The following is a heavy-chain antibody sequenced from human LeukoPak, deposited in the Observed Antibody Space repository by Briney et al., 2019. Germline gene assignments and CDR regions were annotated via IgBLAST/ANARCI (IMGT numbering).Heavy chain of an antibody. J-gene: IGHJ4*02. CDR3: ARVASFSYYYDSSALDY. Sequence: ASVKVSCKASGYTFTSYAMNWVRQAPGQGLEWMGWINPNSGGTNYAQKFQGRVTMTRDTSISTAYMELSRLRSDDTAVYYCARVASFSYYYDSSALDYWGQGTLVTVSS. CDR2: INPNSGGT. V-gene: IGHV1-2*02. D-gene: IGHD3-22*01. CDR1: GYTFTSYA.